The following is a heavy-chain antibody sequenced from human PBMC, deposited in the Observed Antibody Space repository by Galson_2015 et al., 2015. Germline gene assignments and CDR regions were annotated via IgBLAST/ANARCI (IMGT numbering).Heavy chain of an antibody. CDR3: ARKETRGWYFASGLDP. J-gene: IGHJ5*02. D-gene: IGHD6-19*01. CDR2: MNPNSGNT. V-gene: IGHV1-8*01. Sequence: SVKVSCKASGYTFTNYDINWVRQATGQGLEWMGWMNPNSGNTGSAQKFQGRVTMTRNTSISTAYMELSSLGSDDTAVYYCARKETRGWYFASGLDPWGQGTLVTVS. CDR1: GYTFTNYD.